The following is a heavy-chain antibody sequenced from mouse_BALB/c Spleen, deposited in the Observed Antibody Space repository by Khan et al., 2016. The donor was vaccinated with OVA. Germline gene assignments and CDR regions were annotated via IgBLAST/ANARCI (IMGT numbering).Heavy chain of an antibody. V-gene: IGHV1-7*01. CDR1: GYTFTKYW. D-gene: IGHD3-2*02. Sequence: QVQLKESGAELAKPGASVKMSCKASGYTFTKYWMHWVKQRPGQGLEWIGYINPSTGYTEYNQKFKDKATLTADKSSSTAYIQLSSMISEDSAFFYCSRAGYGGFAYWDKGTVVTVSA. CDR3: SRAGYGGFAY. CDR2: INPSTGYT. J-gene: IGHJ3*01.